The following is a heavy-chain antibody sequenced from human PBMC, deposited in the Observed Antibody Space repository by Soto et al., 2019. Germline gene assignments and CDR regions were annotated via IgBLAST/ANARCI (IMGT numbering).Heavy chain of an antibody. D-gene: IGHD3-10*01. CDR1: GFTFSSNA. CDR2: VSGDGYAS. Sequence: EVRLLESGGGLVQPGGSLRLSCAGSGFTFSSNAMSWVRQAPGKGLEWVSSVSGDGYASDYADSVKGRFTVSRHNSKNTLYLQMNSLRAEDTAVYYCAKRHYYGSGSVALETWGQGTLVTVSS. CDR3: AKRHYYGSGSVALET. J-gene: IGHJ4*03. V-gene: IGHV3-23*01.